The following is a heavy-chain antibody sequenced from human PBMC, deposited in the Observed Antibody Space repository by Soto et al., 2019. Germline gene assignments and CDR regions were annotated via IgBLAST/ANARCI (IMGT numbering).Heavy chain of an antibody. CDR3: ARVIRVGYTPASDFDT. CDR1: GGSISSGDYY. D-gene: IGHD5-12*01. V-gene: IGHV4-30-4*01. J-gene: IGHJ4*02. CDR2: IYYSGST. Sequence: NPSETLSLTCTVSGGSISSGDYYWIWIGQPPGKGLEWIGYIYYSGSTYYNPSLKSRVTLSVDTSKNQFSLKLSSVTAADTAVYYCARVIRVGYTPASDFDTWCQGDVVTVSS.